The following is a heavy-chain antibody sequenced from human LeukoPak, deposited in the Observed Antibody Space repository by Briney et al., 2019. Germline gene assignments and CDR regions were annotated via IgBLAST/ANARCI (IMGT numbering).Heavy chain of an antibody. V-gene: IGHV3-53*01. CDR2: IYNSGST. J-gene: IGHJ4*02. CDR3: ASKLGQ. D-gene: IGHD1-7*01. Sequence: GGSLRLSCAASGFTVGYNYMTWVRQAPGKGLEWVAAIYNSGSTYYADSVKGRFTISRDNSKNTLYLQMNSLRAEDTAVYYCASKLGQWGQGTLVTVSS. CDR1: GFTVGYNY.